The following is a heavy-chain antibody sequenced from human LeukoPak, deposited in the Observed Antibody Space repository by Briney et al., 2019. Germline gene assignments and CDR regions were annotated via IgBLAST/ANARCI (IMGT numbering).Heavy chain of an antibody. CDR1: GVTLSSYA. V-gene: IGHV3-30-3*01. J-gene: IGHJ4*02. CDR2: TSSDGNIK. D-gene: IGHD1-1*01. Sequence: PGGSLRLSCAASGVTLSSYAMHWVRQAPGKGLEWVAVTSSDGNIKYYADSVKGRFTISRDNSKNTLYLQMNSLRGEDTGVYYSTRDPVPATARHFDYWGQGTLVTVSS. CDR3: TRDPVPATARHFDY.